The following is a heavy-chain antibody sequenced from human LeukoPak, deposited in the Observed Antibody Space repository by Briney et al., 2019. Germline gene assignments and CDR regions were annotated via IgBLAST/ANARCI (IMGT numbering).Heavy chain of an antibody. CDR3: ARVHEIAARDRHWNWFDP. Sequence: AASVKVSCKASGGTFSSYAISWVRQAPGQGLEWMGGIIPIFGTANYAQKFQGRVTITTDESTSTAYMELSSLRSEDTAVYYCARVHEIAARDRHWNWFDPWGQGTLVTVSS. J-gene: IGHJ5*02. V-gene: IGHV1-69*05. D-gene: IGHD6-6*01. CDR1: GGTFSSYA. CDR2: IIPIFGTA.